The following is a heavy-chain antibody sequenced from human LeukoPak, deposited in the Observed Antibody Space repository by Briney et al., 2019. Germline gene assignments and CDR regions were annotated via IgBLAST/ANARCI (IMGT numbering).Heavy chain of an antibody. Sequence: PSETLSLTCTVSGASISRYYWSWIRQPPGKGLEWIGYIYYSGSTNYNPSLKSRVTISVDTSKNQFSLKLSSVTAADTAVYYCARVVGATRCYFDYWGQGTLVTVSS. CDR1: GASISRYY. J-gene: IGHJ4*02. V-gene: IGHV4-59*01. CDR2: IYYSGST. D-gene: IGHD1-26*01. CDR3: ARVVGATRCYFDY.